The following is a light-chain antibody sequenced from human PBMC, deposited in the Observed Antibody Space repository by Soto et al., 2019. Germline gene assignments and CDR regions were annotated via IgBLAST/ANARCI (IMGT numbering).Light chain of an antibody. CDR1: RSNIGAGYD. J-gene: IGLJ1*01. CDR2: GNS. V-gene: IGLV1-40*01. CDR3: QSYDSSLSGLYV. Sequence: QSVLTQPTSVSGAPGQRVTSSCTGSRSNIGAGYDVHWYQQLPGTAPKLLIYGNSNRPSGVPDRFSGSKSGTSASLAITGLPAEDEADYYCQSYDSSLSGLYVFGTGTPLTVL.